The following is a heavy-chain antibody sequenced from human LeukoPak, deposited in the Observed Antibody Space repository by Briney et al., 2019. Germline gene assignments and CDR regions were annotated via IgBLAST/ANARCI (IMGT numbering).Heavy chain of an antibody. Sequence: GGSLRLSCAASGFTFSSYWMHWVRQAPGKGLVWVSRTNSDGSSTSYADSVKGRFTISRDNAKNTLYLQMNSLTAGDTAVYYCARGPPRGKYYYMDVWGKGTTVTVSS. CDR2: TNSDGSST. V-gene: IGHV3-74*01. CDR1: GFTFSSYW. D-gene: IGHD1-1*01. CDR3: ARGPPRGKYYYMDV. J-gene: IGHJ6*03.